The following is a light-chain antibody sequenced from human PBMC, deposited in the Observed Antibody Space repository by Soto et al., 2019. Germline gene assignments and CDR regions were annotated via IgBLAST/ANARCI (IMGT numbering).Light chain of an antibody. CDR3: TSYTSSSTYV. Sequence: QSALTQPASVSGSPGQSITISCTGTSSDVGGYNYVSWYQQHPGKAPKLMIYEVNNRPSGVSNRFSGSKSGNTASLTISGLQAEEEADYYCTSYTSSSTYVFGPGTKLTVL. CDR2: EVN. CDR1: SSDVGGYNY. V-gene: IGLV2-14*01. J-gene: IGLJ1*01.